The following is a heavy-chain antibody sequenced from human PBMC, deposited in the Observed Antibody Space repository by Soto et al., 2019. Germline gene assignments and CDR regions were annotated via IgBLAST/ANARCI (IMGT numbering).Heavy chain of an antibody. J-gene: IGHJ4*02. D-gene: IGHD3-3*01. Sequence: GESLKISCKGSGYSFTSYWIGWVRQMPGKGLEWMGIIYPGDSDTRYSPSFQGQVTISADKSISTAYLQWSSLKASDTAMYYCARHEGASYYDFWSGPNDYWGQGTLVTVSS. CDR2: IYPGDSDT. CDR1: GYSFTSYW. V-gene: IGHV5-51*01. CDR3: ARHEGASYYDFWSGPNDY.